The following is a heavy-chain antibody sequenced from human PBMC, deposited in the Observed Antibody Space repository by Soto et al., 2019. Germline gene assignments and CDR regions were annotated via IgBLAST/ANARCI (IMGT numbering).Heavy chain of an antibody. CDR1: GGAFSSYA. J-gene: IGHJ6*02. Sequence: SVKVSCNASGGAFSSYAISWVRPAPGQGLEWMGGLIPIFGTANYAQKFQGRVTITADESTSTAYMELSSLRSEDTAVYYCASRELGRLGLGYYYYCMDVGGQGTTVTVSS. V-gene: IGHV1-69*13. D-gene: IGHD3-16*01. CDR2: LIPIFGTA. CDR3: ASRELGRLGLGYYYYCMDV.